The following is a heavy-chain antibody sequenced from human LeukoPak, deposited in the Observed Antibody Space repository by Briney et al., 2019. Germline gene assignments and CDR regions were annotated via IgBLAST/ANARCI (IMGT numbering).Heavy chain of an antibody. J-gene: IGHJ4*02. D-gene: IGHD2-8*01. CDR3: ARDLKGPINGVSAFFDY. V-gene: IGHV1-46*03. CDR2: INPSGGST. Sequence: ASVKVSCKASGYTFTSYYMHWVRQAPGQGLEWMGIINPSGGSTSYAQKFQGRVTMTRDTSTSTVYMELSSLRSEDTPVYYCARDLKGPINGVSAFFDYWGQGTLVTVSS. CDR1: GYTFTSYY.